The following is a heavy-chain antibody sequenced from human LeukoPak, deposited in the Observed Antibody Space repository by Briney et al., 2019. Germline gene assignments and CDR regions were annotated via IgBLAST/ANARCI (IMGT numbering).Heavy chain of an antibody. V-gene: IGHV2-5*02. CDR2: IYWDDDK. CDR1: GFSLSTSGGG. D-gene: IGHD3-22*01. Sequence: SGPTLVNPTQTLTLTCTFSGFSLSTSGGGVGWIRQPPGKALEWLALIYWDDDKRYSPSLKSRLTITKDTSKNQVVLTMTNMDPVDTATYYCAHTTPLRFSHDSSGYYRYWGQGTLVAVSS. J-gene: IGHJ4*02. CDR3: AHTTPLRFSHDSSGYYRY.